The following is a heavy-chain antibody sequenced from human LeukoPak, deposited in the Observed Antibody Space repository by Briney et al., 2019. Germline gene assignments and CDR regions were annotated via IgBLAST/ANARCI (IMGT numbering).Heavy chain of an antibody. Sequence: SETLSLTCTVSGGSISSSSYYWGWIRQPPGKGLEWIGSIYYSGSTDYNPSLKSRVTISVDTSKNQFSLKLSSVTAADTAVYYYARQGYSSGLETFDYWGQGTLVTVSS. CDR2: IYYSGST. CDR3: ARQGYSSGLETFDY. CDR1: GGSISSSSYY. D-gene: IGHD5-18*01. V-gene: IGHV4-39*01. J-gene: IGHJ4*02.